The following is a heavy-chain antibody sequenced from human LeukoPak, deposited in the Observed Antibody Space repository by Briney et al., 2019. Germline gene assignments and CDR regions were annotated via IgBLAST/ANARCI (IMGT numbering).Heavy chain of an antibody. Sequence: SETLSLTCTVSGGSISSDSWSWIRQPPGKGLEWIGYIHYGGSSNYNPSLMSGVTMLLGTSKKQSSLELRSVATADTAVYYCTRGRGWYHFWGQGTLVTVSS. J-gene: IGHJ4*02. CDR1: GGSISSDS. CDR2: IHYGGSS. D-gene: IGHD6-19*01. V-gene: IGHV4-59*01. CDR3: TRGRGWYHF.